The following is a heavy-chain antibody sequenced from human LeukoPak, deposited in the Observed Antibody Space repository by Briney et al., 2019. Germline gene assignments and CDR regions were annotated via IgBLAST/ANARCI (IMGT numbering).Heavy chain of an antibody. D-gene: IGHD3-3*01. Sequence: PGGSLRLSCAASGFTFSSYSMNWVRQAPGKGLEWVSSISSSSSYIYYADSVKGRFTISRDNAKNSLYLQMNSLRAEDTAVYYCARDGSDDFWSGYRFWGQGTLVTVSS. CDR1: GFTFSSYS. CDR2: ISSSSSYI. V-gene: IGHV3-21*01. CDR3: ARDGSDDFWSGYRF. J-gene: IGHJ4*02.